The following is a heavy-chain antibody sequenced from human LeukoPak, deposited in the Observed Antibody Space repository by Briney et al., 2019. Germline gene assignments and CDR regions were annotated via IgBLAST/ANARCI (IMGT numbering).Heavy chain of an antibody. CDR1: GGSISSSSYY. V-gene: IGHV4-39*07. CDR2: IYYSGST. CDR3: ARDRGIAAASDY. D-gene: IGHD6-13*01. Sequence: SETLSLTCTVSGGSISSSSYYWGWIRQPPGKGLEWIGSIYYSGSTYYNPSLKSRVTISVDTSKNQFSLKLSSVTAADTAVYYCARDRGIAAASDYWGQGTLVTVSS. J-gene: IGHJ4*02.